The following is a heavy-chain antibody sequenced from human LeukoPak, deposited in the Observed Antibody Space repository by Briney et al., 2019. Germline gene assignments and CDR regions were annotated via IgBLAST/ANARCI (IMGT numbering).Heavy chain of an antibody. CDR2: ISYDGSNK. CDR1: GFTFSSYA. V-gene: IGHV3-30-3*01. J-gene: IGHJ4*02. Sequence: GGSLRLSCAASGFTFSSYAMHWVRQASGKGLEWVAVISYDGSNKYYADSVKGRFTISRDNSKNTLYLQMNSLRAEDTAVYYCARAGATGPSGSHGGSNYFDYWGQGTLVTVSS. D-gene: IGHD1-26*01. CDR3: ARAGATGPSGSHGGSNYFDY.